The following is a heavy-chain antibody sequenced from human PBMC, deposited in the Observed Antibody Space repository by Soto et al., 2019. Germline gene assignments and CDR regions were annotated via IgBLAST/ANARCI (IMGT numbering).Heavy chain of an antibody. Sequence: GGSLRLSCAASGFSSSSFAMSWVRQGPGKGLEWVASISGSGGTTYHADSVKGRFTISRDNFKNTLSLQMKNLRAADTAVYYCTKMSHGDPDNYYYPMDGWGQGTTVTGSS. CDR3: TKMSHGDPDNYYYPMDG. D-gene: IGHD3-16*01. J-gene: IGHJ6*02. CDR2: ISGSGGTT. CDR1: GFSSSSFA. V-gene: IGHV3-23*01.